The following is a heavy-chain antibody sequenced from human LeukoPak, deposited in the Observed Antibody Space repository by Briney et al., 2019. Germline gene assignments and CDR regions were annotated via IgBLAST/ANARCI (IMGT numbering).Heavy chain of an antibody. Sequence: ASVKVSCKASGYTFTSYGISWVRQAPGQGLEWMGWISAYNGNTNYAQKLQGRVTMTTDTSTSTAYMELRSLRSEDTAVYYCARGAERATIEDEPNDYFDYWGQGTLVTVSS. CDR1: GYTFTSYG. CDR2: ISAYNGNT. V-gene: IGHV1-18*01. D-gene: IGHD5-24*01. J-gene: IGHJ4*02. CDR3: ARGAERATIEDEPNDYFDY.